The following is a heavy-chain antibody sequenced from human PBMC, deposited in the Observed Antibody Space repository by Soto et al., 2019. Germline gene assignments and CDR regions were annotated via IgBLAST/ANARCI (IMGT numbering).Heavy chain of an antibody. D-gene: IGHD5-12*01. CDR2: IYYSVST. J-gene: IGHJ4*02. Sequence: QVQLQESGPGLVKPSETLSLTCTVSGGSSSSYYWSWIRQPPGKGLEWIGYIYYSVSTNYNPSLKSRATISVDTSKNQFSLKLSSVTAADTAVYYCARAEGGYDFNWGQGTLVTVSS. CDR1: GGSSSSYY. CDR3: ARAEGGYDFN. V-gene: IGHV4-59*01.